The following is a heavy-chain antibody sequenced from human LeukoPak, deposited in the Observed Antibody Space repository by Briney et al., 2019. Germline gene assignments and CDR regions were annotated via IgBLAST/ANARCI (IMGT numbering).Heavy chain of an antibody. J-gene: IGHJ5*02. D-gene: IGHD2-15*01. Sequence: GGSLRLSCAPSGFTFSSYAMSWVRQAPGRGLEWVSGVSGSGGSPYHADSVKGRFTISRNNSKHTLFLHMNYLGAEGAALYFCAKDGGGTCYSAIDAWGQGTLVTVAS. CDR3: AKDGGGTCYSAIDA. CDR2: VSGSGGSP. CDR1: GFTFSSYA. V-gene: IGHV3-23*01.